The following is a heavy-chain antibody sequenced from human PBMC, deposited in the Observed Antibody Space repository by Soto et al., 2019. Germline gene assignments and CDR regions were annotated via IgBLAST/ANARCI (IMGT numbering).Heavy chain of an antibody. J-gene: IGHJ3*01. V-gene: IGHV3-9*01. CDR3: DRHIAENQLLYDALDL. CDR2: ISFNSGSI. CDR1: GFTFDEYA. D-gene: IGHD2-2*01. Sequence: PGGSLRLSCVASGFTFDEYAMHWVPQAPGKGLEWVSGISFNSGSIGYAESVKGRFTISRDNARNSLYLQMNSLRAEDTALYYCDRHIAENQLLYDALDLWGQGTMVIVS.